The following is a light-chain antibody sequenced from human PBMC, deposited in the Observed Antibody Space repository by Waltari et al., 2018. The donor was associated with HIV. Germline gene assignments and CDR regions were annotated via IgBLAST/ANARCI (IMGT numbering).Light chain of an antibody. Sequence: EIVMTQSPATLSLSPGERVTLPCRASQSVSDNLAWYQQKPGQAPRLLIYGASTRATGIPARFSGSGSGTEFTLTISSLQSEDFAVYYCQQYNDWPPLYTFGQGTKVEIK. J-gene: IGKJ2*01. V-gene: IGKV3-15*01. CDR2: GAS. CDR3: QQYNDWPPLYT. CDR1: QSVSDN.